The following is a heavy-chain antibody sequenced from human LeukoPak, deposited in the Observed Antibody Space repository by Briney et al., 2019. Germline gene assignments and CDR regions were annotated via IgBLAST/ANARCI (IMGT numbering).Heavy chain of an antibody. J-gene: IGHJ4*02. CDR2: ISYDGSNK. CDR1: GFTFSSYA. D-gene: IGHD3-10*01. V-gene: IGHV3-30*04. CDR3: ARGGDYGSGSYYY. Sequence: GSLRLSCAASGFTFSSYAMHWVRQAPGKGLEWVAVISYDGSNKYYADSVKGRFTISRDNSKNTLHLQMNSLRAEDTAVYYCARGGDYGSGSYYYWGQGTLVTVSS.